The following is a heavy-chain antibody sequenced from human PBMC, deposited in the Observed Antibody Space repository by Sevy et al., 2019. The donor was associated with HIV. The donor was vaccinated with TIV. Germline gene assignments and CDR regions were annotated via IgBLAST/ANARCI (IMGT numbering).Heavy chain of an antibody. CDR3: ARDDYRVMYYFDY. J-gene: IGHJ4*02. D-gene: IGHD4-4*01. CDR1: GFTFSSYA. V-gene: IGHV3-30-3*01. CDR2: ISYDGSNK. Sequence: GGSLRLSCAASGFTFSSYAMHWVRQAPGKGLEWVAVISYDGSNKYYADSVKGRFTISRDNSKNTLYLQMNSLRAEDTVVYYCARDDYRVMYYFDYWGQGTLVTVSS.